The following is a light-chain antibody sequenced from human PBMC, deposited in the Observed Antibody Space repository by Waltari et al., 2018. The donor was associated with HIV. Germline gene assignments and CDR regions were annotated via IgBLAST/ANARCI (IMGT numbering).Light chain of an antibody. Sequence: DIQMTQSPSSLSASVGDRVTITCQASQDIGDNLNWYQQKPGRVPKLLIYDVSNLQAGVPSRFSGSVSGAEFTFIISSLQPEDVATYYCQHYNSLSLTFGGGTKVEIK. V-gene: IGKV1-33*01. J-gene: IGKJ4*01. CDR2: DVS. CDR3: QHYNSLSLT. CDR1: QDIGDN.